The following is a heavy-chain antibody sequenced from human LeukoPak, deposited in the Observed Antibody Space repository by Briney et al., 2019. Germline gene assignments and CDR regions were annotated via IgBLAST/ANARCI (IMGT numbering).Heavy chain of an antibody. J-gene: IGHJ4*02. CDR1: GFTFGDYA. CDR2: IRTRANGGTP. V-gene: IGHV3-49*04. Sequence: GGSLRLSCAASGFTFGDYALTWVRQAPGTGLKWVGFIRTRANGGTPEYAASVKGRFTISRDDSKSIAHLQMNSLETEDTALYYCTINFDYWGQGALVTVSS. CDR3: TINFDY.